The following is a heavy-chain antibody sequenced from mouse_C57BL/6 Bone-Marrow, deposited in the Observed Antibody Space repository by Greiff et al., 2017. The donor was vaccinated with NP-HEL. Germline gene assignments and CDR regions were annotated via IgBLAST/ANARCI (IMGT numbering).Heavy chain of an antibody. V-gene: IGHV5-15*01. CDR3: ARLGDWYFDV. CDR1: GFTFSDYG. J-gene: IGHJ1*03. Sequence: EVQLVESGGGLVQPGGSLKLSCAASGFTFSDYGMAWVRQAPRKGPEWVAFISNLAYSIYYADTVTGRFTISRENAKNTLYLDMSSLRSEDAAMYYCARLGDWYFDVWGTGTTVTVSS. CDR2: ISNLAYSI.